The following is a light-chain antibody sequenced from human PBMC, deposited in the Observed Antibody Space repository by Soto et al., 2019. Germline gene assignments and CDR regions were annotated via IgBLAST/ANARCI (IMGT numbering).Light chain of an antibody. CDR1: QSVRSY. J-gene: IGKJ4*01. CDR2: DAS. Sequence: DIVLTQSPATLSLSPGERATLSCRASQSVRSYLAWYQQKPGQAPRLLIYDASNRATGIPARFSGSGSGSDFTLTISSLEPEDFAVYYCQQRSNWPLTFGGGTNVEIK. CDR3: QQRSNWPLT. V-gene: IGKV3-11*01.